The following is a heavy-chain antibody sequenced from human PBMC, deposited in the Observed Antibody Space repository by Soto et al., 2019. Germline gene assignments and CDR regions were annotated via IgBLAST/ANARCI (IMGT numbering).Heavy chain of an antibody. V-gene: IGHV4-39*01. Sequence: SETLSLTCTVSGGSISSSSYYWGWIRQPPGKGLEWIGSIYYSGSTYYNPSLKSRVTISVDTSKNQFSLKLSSVTAADTAVYYCARLTGEWLGYWGQGTLVTVSS. CDR1: GGSISSSSYY. CDR2: IYYSGST. J-gene: IGHJ4*02. CDR3: ARLTGEWLGY. D-gene: IGHD3-16*01.